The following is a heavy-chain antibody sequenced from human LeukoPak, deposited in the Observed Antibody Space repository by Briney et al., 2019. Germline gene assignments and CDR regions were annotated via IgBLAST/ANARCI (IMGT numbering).Heavy chain of an antibody. J-gene: IGHJ4*02. D-gene: IGHD4-23*01. V-gene: IGHV3-49*03. CDR3: TRDNGGNSFRLFHY. Sequence: GGSLRLSCTASGFTFGDYAMSWFRQAPGKGLEWVGFIRSKAYGGTTEYAASVKGRFTISRDDSKSIAYLQMNSLKTEDTAVYYCTRDNGGNSFRLFHYWGQGTLVTVSS. CDR1: GFTFGDYA. CDR2: IRSKAYGGTT.